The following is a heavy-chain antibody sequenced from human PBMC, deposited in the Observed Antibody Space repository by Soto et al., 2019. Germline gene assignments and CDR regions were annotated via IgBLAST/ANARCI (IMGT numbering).Heavy chain of an antibody. J-gene: IGHJ3*02. CDR1: GFTFSSYA. Sequence: GGSLRLSCAASGFTFSSYAMSWVRQAPGKGLEWVSAISGSGGSTYYADSVKGRFTISRDNSKNTLYLQMNSLRAEDTAVYYCAKDGIVVVVAADAFDIWGQGTMVTVS. CDR3: AKDGIVVVVAADAFDI. D-gene: IGHD2-15*01. CDR2: ISGSGGST. V-gene: IGHV3-23*01.